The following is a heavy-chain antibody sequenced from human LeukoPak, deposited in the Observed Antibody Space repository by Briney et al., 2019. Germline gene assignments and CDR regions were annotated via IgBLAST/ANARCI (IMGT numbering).Heavy chain of an antibody. J-gene: IGHJ4*02. CDR1: GFTFSSYG. V-gene: IGHV3-33*01. D-gene: IGHD6-6*01. Sequence: PGRSLRLSCAASGFTFSSYGMHWVRQAPGKGLEWVAVIWYDGDNKYYADSVKGRFTISRDNAKNTLYLQMNSLRAEDTAVYYCARGTGSYILDYWGQGTLVTVSS. CDR2: IWYDGDNK. CDR3: ARGTGSYILDY.